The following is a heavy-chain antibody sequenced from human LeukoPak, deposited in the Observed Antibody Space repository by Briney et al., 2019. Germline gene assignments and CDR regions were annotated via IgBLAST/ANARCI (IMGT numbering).Heavy chain of an antibody. CDR3: ARDGRLEGCGGDCYPDY. Sequence: TSETLSLTCAVYGGSFSGYYWSWIRQPPGKGLEWIGEINHSGSTNYNPSLKSRVTISVDTSKNQFSLKLSSVTAADTAVYYCARDGRLEGCGGDCYPDYWGQGTLVTVSS. V-gene: IGHV4-34*01. D-gene: IGHD2-21*01. CDR1: GGSFSGYY. CDR2: INHSGST. J-gene: IGHJ4*02.